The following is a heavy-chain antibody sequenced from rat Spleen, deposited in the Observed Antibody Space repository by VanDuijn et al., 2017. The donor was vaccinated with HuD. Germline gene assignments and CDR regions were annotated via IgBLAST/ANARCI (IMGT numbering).Heavy chain of an antibody. CDR1: GLSLTSNS. Sequence: QVQLKESGPGLVQPSQTLSLTCTVSGLSLTSNSVSWIRQPPGKGLEWMGVIWNNGGTDYNSAVKSRLSINRDTSKSQVFLKMNSLQTEDTAIYYCTRAPGKGYVMDAWGQGTAVTVSS. J-gene: IGHJ4*01. CDR3: TRAPGKGYVMDA. D-gene: IGHD5-1*01. CDR2: IWNNGGT. V-gene: IGHV2-47*01.